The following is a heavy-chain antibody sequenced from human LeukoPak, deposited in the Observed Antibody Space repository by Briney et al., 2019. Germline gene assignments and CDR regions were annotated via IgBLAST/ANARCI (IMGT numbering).Heavy chain of an antibody. J-gene: IGHJ4*02. Sequence: PGGSLRLSCAASGFTFSSYAMSWVRQAPGKGLEWVSAISGSGGSTYYADSVKGRFTISRDNSKNTLYLQMNSLRAEDRAVYYCATSSGGSYTGVDYWGQGTLVTVSS. CDR1: GFTFSSYA. CDR2: ISGSGGST. V-gene: IGHV3-23*01. D-gene: IGHD2-15*01. CDR3: ATSSGGSYTGVDY.